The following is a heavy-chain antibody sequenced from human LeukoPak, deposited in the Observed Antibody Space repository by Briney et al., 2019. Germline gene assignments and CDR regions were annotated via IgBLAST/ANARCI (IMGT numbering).Heavy chain of an antibody. V-gene: IGHV3-21*01. Sequence: GGSLRLSCVASGFIFSSYGMNWVRQAPGKGPEWVSSISGSSSHIYYADSVKGRFTVSRDNARNSLYLQMNSLRVEDTAVYYCAREYSGYVPDYWGQGTLVTVSS. J-gene: IGHJ4*02. CDR1: GFIFSSYG. D-gene: IGHD5-12*01. CDR2: ISGSSSHI. CDR3: AREYSGYVPDY.